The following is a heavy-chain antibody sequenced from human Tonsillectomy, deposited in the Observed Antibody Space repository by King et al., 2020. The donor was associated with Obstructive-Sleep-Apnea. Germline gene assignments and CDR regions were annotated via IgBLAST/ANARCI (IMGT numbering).Heavy chain of an antibody. V-gene: IGHV2-70*11. J-gene: IGHJ3*02. CDR2: IDWDGDK. D-gene: IGHD1-26*01. CDR3: ARNGGRYPDVDAFDI. CDR1: GFSLSTSYMS. Sequence: TLKESGPALVKPTQTLTLTCTFSGFSLSTSYMSVSWIRQPPGKALEWLARIDWDGDKYYSTSLKSRLTISKDTSKNQVVLTMTNMDPVDTASYFCARNGGRYPDVDAFDIWGQGTLVTVSS.